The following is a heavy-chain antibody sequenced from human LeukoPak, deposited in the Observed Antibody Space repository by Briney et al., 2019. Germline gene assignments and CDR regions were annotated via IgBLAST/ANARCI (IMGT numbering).Heavy chain of an antibody. V-gene: IGHV4-4*02. J-gene: IGHJ5*02. CDR3: ARGSDGITGTNFDWFDP. CDR2: IYHSGST. Sequence: SGTLSLTCAVSGGSISSSNWWSWVRQPPGKGLEWIGEIYHSGSTNYNPSLKSRVTISVDTSKNQFSLKLSSVTAADTAVYYCARGSDGITGTNFDWFDPWGQGTLVTVSS. CDR1: GGSISSSNW. D-gene: IGHD1-7*01.